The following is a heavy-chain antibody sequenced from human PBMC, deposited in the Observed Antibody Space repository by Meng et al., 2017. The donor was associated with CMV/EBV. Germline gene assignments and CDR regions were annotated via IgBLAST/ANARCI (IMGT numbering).Heavy chain of an antibody. CDR2: IYYSGST. CDR3: ARVTSRVAGAFDY. CDR1: GGSISSGDYY. Sequence: QVQHQEAGPGLVKPSHTLSLTCTVSGGSISSGDYYWSWIRQPPGKGLEWIGYIYYSGSTYYNPSLKSRVTISVDTSKNQFSLKLSSVTAADTAVYYCARVTSRVAGAFDYWGQGTLVTVSS. J-gene: IGHJ4*02. D-gene: IGHD1-14*01. V-gene: IGHV4-30-4*08.